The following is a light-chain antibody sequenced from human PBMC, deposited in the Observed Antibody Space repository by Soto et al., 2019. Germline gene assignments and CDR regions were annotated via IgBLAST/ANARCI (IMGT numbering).Light chain of an antibody. CDR3: QQHDSFWT. J-gene: IGKJ2*01. V-gene: IGKV1-5*01. Sequence: DIQMTQSPSTLSASVGDRVTITCRASQNINNWLAWYQQKPGKAPKLLIYDASSLESGVPSRFSGSGSGTEFTLTISNMQPDDLAAYYSQQHDSFWTFGQGTQLEMK. CDR2: DAS. CDR1: QNINNW.